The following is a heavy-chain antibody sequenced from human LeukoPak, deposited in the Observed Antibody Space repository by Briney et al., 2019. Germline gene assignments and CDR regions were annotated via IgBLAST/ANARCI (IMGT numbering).Heavy chain of an antibody. CDR3: ARSYDFWNAYLDY. CDR1: GYSISSGYY. CDR2: IYHSGST. V-gene: IGHV4-38-2*01. D-gene: IGHD3-3*01. J-gene: IGHJ4*02. Sequence: PSETLSLTCAVSGYSISSGYYWGWIRQPPGKGLEWIGSIYHSGSTYYNPSLKSRVTISMDQSKKQFSLRLTSVTAADTAVYYCARSYDFWNAYLDYWGQGTLVTVSS.